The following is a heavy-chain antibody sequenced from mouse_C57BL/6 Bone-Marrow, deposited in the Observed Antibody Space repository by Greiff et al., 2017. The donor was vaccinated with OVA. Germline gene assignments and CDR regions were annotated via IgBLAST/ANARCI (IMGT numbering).Heavy chain of an antibody. D-gene: IGHD1-1*01. J-gene: IGHJ3*01. V-gene: IGHV5-4*01. CDR3: ARDPLFAWFAY. Sequence: EVHLVESGGGLVKPGGFLKLSCAASGFTFSSYAMSWVRQTPEKRLEWVATISDGGSYTYYPDNVKGRFPISRDNAKNNLYLQMSHLKSEDTAMYYCARDPLFAWFAYWGQGTLVTVSA. CDR2: ISDGGSYT. CDR1: GFTFSSYA.